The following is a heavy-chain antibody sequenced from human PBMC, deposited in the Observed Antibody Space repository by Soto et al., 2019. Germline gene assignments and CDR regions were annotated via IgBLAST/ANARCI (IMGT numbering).Heavy chain of an antibody. CDR3: AKSKYYDFWSGYYSRSGFDY. D-gene: IGHD3-3*01. J-gene: IGHJ4*02. CDR2: ISGSGGST. V-gene: IGHV3-23*01. CDR1: GFTFSSYA. Sequence: GSLRLSCAASGFTFSSYAMSWVRQAPGKGLEWVSAISGSGGSTYYADSVKGRFTISRDNSKNTLYLQMNSLRAEDTAVYYCAKSKYYDFWSGYYSRSGFDYWGQGTLVTVSS.